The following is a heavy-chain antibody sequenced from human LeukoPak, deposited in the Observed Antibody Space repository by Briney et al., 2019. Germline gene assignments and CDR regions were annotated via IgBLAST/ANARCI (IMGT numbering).Heavy chain of an antibody. J-gene: IGHJ1*01. Sequence: GGSLRLSCAASAFSFRTYAMHWVRQAPGKGLEYVSAISSSGGSTYYVNSVKGRFTISRDNSKNTLYLQMGSLRAEDMAVYYCARRGSYSAEYFQHWGQGTLVTVSS. V-gene: IGHV3-64*01. CDR1: AFSFRTYA. CDR2: ISSSGGST. CDR3: ARRGSYSAEYFQH. D-gene: IGHD1-26*01.